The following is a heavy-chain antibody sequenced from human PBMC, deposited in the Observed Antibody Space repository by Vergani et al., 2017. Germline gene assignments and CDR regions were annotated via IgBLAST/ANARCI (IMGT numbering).Heavy chain of an antibody. CDR2: IIPIFGTA. J-gene: IGHJ6*03. D-gene: IGHD2-2*01. Sequence: QVQLVQSGAEVKKPGSSVKVSCKASGGTFSSYAISWVRQAPGQGLEWMGGIIPIFGTANYAQKFQGRVTSTADESTSTAYMELSSLRSEDTAVYYCAGRGSRDIVVVPAAMVRGRDYYMDVWGKGTTVTVSS. CDR1: GGTFSSYA. V-gene: IGHV1-69*01. CDR3: AGRGSRDIVVVPAAMVRGRDYYMDV.